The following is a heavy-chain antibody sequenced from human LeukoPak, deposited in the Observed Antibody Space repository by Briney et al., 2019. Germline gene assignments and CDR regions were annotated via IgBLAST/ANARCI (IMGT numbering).Heavy chain of an antibody. CDR2: IYYNGYT. V-gene: IGHV4-30-4*01. Sequence: SQTLSLTCTVSGGSISSGDYYWSWIRQPPGKGLEWIGYIYYNGYTDYNPSLKSRVTISVDTSKNQLSLHLSSVTASDSAIYYCARHRRNLNEDRFREGEPNFDPWGQGTQVIVSS. CDR3: ARHRRNLNEDRFREGEPNFDP. D-gene: IGHD1-14*01. J-gene: IGHJ5*02. CDR1: GGSISSGDYY.